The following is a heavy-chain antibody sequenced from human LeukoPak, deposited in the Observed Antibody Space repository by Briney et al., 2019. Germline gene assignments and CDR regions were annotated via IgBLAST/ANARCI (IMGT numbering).Heavy chain of an antibody. V-gene: IGHV5-10-1*01. J-gene: IGHJ6*02. D-gene: IGHD5-24*01. CDR2: IDPSDSYT. Sequence: GESLKISCKGSGYSFTSYWISWVRQMPGKGLEWMGRIDPSDSYTNYSPSFQGHVTISADKSISTAYLQWSSLKASDTAMYYCAVMATTHYYYYGMDVWGQGTTVTVSS. CDR3: AVMATTHYYYYGMDV. CDR1: GYSFTSYW.